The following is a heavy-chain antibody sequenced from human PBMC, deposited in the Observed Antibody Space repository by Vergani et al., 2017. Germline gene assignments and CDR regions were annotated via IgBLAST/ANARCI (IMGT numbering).Heavy chain of an antibody. CDR3: ARHLRGFSYGVFDY. Sequence: QVQLQEACPGLVKSSETLYLICSVSFDSIRNLYCNWIRQSPEKGLEWIGSLYASGSTYYSPSLKSRVARSIDTSKNHFSLRQGSVTAADTAVDYCARHLRGFSYGVFDYWGQGREVTVSS. CDR1: FDSIRNLY. V-gene: IGHV4-4*09. D-gene: IGHD5-18*01. J-gene: IGHJ4*02. CDR2: LYASGST.